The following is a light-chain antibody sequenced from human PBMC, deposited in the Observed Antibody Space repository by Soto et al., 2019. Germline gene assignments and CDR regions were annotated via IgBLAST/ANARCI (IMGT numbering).Light chain of an antibody. Sequence: DIQMTQSPSTLSASVGDRVTITCRASQSISSWLAWYQQKPGKAPKLLIYDASSLESGVPSGFSGSGSGTEFTLTISSLQPDDFATYYCQQYNSPTFGQGTKVEIK. CDR1: QSISSW. V-gene: IGKV1-5*01. CDR3: QQYNSPT. CDR2: DAS. J-gene: IGKJ1*01.